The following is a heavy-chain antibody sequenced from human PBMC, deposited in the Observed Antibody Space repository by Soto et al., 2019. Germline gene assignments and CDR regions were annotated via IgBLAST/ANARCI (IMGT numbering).Heavy chain of an antibody. V-gene: IGHV4-31*03. Sequence: QVQLHESGPGLVKPSQTLSLTCTVSGGSISSGGYYWSWIRQHPGKGLEWIGYIYYSGSTYYNPSLKSRVTISVDTSKNQFSLKLSSVTAADTAIYHCAREGNGSFDYWGQGTLVTVSS. J-gene: IGHJ4*02. CDR3: AREGNGSFDY. D-gene: IGHD3-10*01. CDR1: GGSISSGGYY. CDR2: IYYSGST.